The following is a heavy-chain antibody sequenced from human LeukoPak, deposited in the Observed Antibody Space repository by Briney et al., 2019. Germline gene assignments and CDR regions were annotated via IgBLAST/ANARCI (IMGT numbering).Heavy chain of an antibody. V-gene: IGHV1-58*02. Sequence: SVKVSCKASEYTFTGYYMHWVRQARGQRLEWIGWIVVGSGNTNYAQKFQERVTITRDMSTSTAYMELSSLRSEDTAVYYCAARDSGSYRVDYWGQGTLVTVSS. D-gene: IGHD1-26*01. CDR2: IVVGSGNT. J-gene: IGHJ4*02. CDR3: AARDSGSYRVDY. CDR1: EYTFTGYY.